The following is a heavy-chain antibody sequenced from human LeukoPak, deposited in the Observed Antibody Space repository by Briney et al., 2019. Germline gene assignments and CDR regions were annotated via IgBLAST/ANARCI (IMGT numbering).Heavy chain of an antibody. V-gene: IGHV1-18*04. CDR2: ISAYNGNT. CDR3: ARDWYGDGGYVFAY. CDR1: GYTFTSYG. D-gene: IGHD5-12*01. Sequence: GASVKVFCKASGYTFTSYGISWVRQAPGQGLEWMGWISAYNGNTNYAQKLQGRVTMTTHTSTSTAYMELRSLRSDDTAVYYCARDWYGDGGYVFAYWGQGTLVTVSS. J-gene: IGHJ4*02.